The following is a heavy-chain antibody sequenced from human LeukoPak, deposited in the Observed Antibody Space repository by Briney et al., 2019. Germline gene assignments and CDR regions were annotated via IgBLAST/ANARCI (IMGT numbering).Heavy chain of an antibody. Sequence: PGGSLRLSCTASGFTFSDYVMSWVRQAPGKGLEWVSGISGSGGSIRYADSVKGRFIISRDNSKNTLYLQMNSLRAEDTAVYYCAKGGDGYNYYFDYWGQETLVTVSS. V-gene: IGHV3-23*01. CDR1: GFTFSDYV. J-gene: IGHJ4*02. D-gene: IGHD5-24*01. CDR2: ISGSGGSI. CDR3: AKGGDGYNYYFDY.